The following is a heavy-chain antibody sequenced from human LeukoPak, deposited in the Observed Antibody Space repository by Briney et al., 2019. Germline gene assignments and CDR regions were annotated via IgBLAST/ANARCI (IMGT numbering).Heavy chain of an antibody. J-gene: IGHJ4*02. Sequence: PGGSLRLSCAASGFTFSSSAMSWFRQAPGKGLEWVSAISDSGSSTYYPDSVKGRLTISRDNSKNTLSLQMSSVSAEDTGIYYCAKALAFYCDSTTWQHYLDYWGQGTLVTVSS. CDR3: AKALAFYCDSTTWQHYLDY. CDR1: GFTFSSSA. CDR2: ISDSGSST. D-gene: IGHD2-2*01. V-gene: IGHV3-23*01.